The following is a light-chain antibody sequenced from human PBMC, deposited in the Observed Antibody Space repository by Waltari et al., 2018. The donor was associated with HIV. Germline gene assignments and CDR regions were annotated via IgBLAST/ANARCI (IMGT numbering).Light chain of an antibody. CDR3: QVWDSSSDDWV. J-gene: IGLJ3*02. V-gene: IGLV3-21*02. Sequence: SYVLAQPHSVSVAPGQPARITCGGDNIGSKSVHWYQQKPGQAPLLVVYDDSDRPSGIPGRFSGANSGNTATLTSSRVEAGDEADYYCQVWDSSSDDWVFGGGTKVTVL. CDR1: NIGSKS. CDR2: DDS.